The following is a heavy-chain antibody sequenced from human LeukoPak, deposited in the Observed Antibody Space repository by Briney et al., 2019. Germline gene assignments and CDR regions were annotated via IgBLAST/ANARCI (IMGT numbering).Heavy chain of an antibody. Sequence: PGGSLRLSCAASGFTFSSYSMNWVRQAPGKGLEWLSYISTSSTTIYYADSVKGRFTISRDNAKNSLYLQMNSPRAEDTAVYYCARDKYYYDSSGGGYYFDYWGQGTLVTVSS. D-gene: IGHD3-22*01. J-gene: IGHJ4*02. CDR2: ISTSSTTI. V-gene: IGHV3-48*01. CDR3: ARDKYYYDSSGGGYYFDY. CDR1: GFTFSSYS.